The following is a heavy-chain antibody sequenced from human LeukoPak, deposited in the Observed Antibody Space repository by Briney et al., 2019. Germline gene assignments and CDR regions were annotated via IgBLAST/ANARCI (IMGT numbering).Heavy chain of an antibody. J-gene: IGHJ4*02. Sequence: GGSLRLSCAASGFTFSSYGMHWVRQAPGKGLEWVAVISYDGSNKYYADSVKGRFTISRDNSKNTLYLQMNSLRAEDTAVYYCAKGHEYSYGSGFDYWGQGTLVTVSS. CDR2: ISYDGSNK. D-gene: IGHD5-18*01. CDR3: AKGHEYSYGSGFDY. CDR1: GFTFSSYG. V-gene: IGHV3-30*18.